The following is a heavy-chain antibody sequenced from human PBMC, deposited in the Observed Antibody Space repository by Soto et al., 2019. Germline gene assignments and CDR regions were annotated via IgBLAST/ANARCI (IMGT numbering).Heavy chain of an antibody. CDR3: ARNHFSSGYYYDALDI. J-gene: IGHJ3*02. V-gene: IGHV5-10-1*01. CDR1: GYSFTSYW. CDR2: IDPSDSYT. D-gene: IGHD3-22*01. Sequence: GESLKISCKGSGYSFTSYWISWVRQMPGKGLEWMGRIDPSDSYTNYSPSFQGHVTISADKSISTAYLQWSSLKASDTAMYYCARNHFSSGYYYDALDIWGQGTMVTVSS.